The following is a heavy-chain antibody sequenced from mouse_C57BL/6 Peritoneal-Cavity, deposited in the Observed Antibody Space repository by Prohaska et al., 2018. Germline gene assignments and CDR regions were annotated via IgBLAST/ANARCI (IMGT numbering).Heavy chain of an antibody. CDR1: GIDFSRYW. V-gene: IGHV4-1*01. Sequence: EVKLLQSGGGLVQPGGSLKLSCAASGIDFSRYWMSWVRRAPGKGLEWIGEINSDSSTINYEPSLKDKFIISRDNAKNTLYLQMSKVRSEDTALYYCARTPLLSHWYFDVWGTGTTVTVSS. CDR3: ARTPLLSHWYFDV. J-gene: IGHJ1*03. D-gene: IGHD2-1*01. CDR2: INSDSSTI.